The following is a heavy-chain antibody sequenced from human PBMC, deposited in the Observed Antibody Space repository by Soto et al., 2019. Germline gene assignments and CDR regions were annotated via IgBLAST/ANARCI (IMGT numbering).Heavy chain of an antibody. Sequence: QVQLVESGGGVVQPGRSLRLSCAASGFTFSSYGMHWVRQAPGKGLEWVAVIWYDGSNKYYADSVKGRFTISRDNSKNTLYLQMTSLRAEDTAVYYCARETGYCSGGSCYSGHDAFDIWGQGTMVTVSS. V-gene: IGHV3-33*01. CDR2: IWYDGSNK. D-gene: IGHD2-15*01. CDR3: ARETGYCSGGSCYSGHDAFDI. J-gene: IGHJ3*02. CDR1: GFTFSSYG.